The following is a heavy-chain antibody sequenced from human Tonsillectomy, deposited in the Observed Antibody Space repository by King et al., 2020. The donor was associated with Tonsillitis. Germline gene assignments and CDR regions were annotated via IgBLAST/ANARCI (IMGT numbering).Heavy chain of an antibody. J-gene: IGHJ6*03. Sequence: VQLQQWGAGLLKPSETLSLTCAVYGGSFSGYYWSWIRQPPGKGLEWIGEINHSGSANYNPSLKSRVTISLDTSKNQFSLKLSSVTAADTAVYYCARERRDIVGVPAAIIERRIAAAGNYYYYMDVWGKGTTVTVSS. V-gene: IGHV4-34*01. D-gene: IGHD2-2*02. CDR1: GGSFSGYY. CDR3: ARERRDIVGVPAAIIERRIAAAGNYYYYMDV. CDR2: INHSGSA.